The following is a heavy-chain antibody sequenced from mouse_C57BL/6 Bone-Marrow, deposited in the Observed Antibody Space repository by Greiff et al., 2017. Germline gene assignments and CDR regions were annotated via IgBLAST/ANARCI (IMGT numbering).Heavy chain of an antibody. Sequence: QVQLQQPGAELVKPGASVKLSCKASGYTFTSYWMHWVKQRPGQGLEWIGMIHPNSGSTNYNEKFKSKATLPVDKSSSTAYMQLSSLTSEDSAVYYCARLVAKWYFDVWGTGTTVTVSS. J-gene: IGHJ1*03. CDR1: GYTFTSYW. V-gene: IGHV1-64*01. CDR2: IHPNSGST. D-gene: IGHD1-1*01. CDR3: ARLVAKWYFDV.